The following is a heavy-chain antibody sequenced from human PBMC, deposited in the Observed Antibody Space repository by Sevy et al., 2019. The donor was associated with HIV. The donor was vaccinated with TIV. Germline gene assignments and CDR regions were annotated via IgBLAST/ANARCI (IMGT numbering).Heavy chain of an antibody. Sequence: GGSVRLSCAASGFTFSDYYMSWIRQAPGKGLEWVSYISSSSSYTNYADSVKGRFTISRDNAKNSLYLQMNSLRAEDTAVYYCASQDYYDMQTFDYWGQGTLVTVSS. D-gene: IGHD3-22*01. CDR2: ISSSSSYT. CDR1: GFTFSDYY. J-gene: IGHJ4*02. CDR3: ASQDYYDMQTFDY. V-gene: IGHV3-11*06.